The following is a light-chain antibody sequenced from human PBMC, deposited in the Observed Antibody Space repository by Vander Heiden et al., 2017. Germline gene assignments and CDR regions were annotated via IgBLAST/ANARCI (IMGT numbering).Light chain of an antibody. CDR3: QQDNNWPLT. CDR1: QSVSSN. J-gene: IGKJ4*01. CDR2: GAS. V-gene: IGKV3-15*01. Sequence: EIVMTQSPATLSVSPGERATLSCRASQSVSSNLAWYQQKPGQAPRLLIYGASTRATSIPARFSGSGSGTEFTLTISSPQSEDFAVYYCQQDNNWPLTFGGGTKVEIK.